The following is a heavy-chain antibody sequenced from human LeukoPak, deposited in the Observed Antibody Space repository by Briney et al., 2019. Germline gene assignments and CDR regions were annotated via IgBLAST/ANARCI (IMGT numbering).Heavy chain of an antibody. CDR1: GFTFSSYG. D-gene: IGHD1-7*01. V-gene: IGHV3-33*01. J-gene: IGHJ6*02. CDR2: IWYEGSNK. Sequence: GRCLRLSCAASGFTFSSYGMHWVRQAPGKGLGWVAVIWYEGSNKYYADSVKGRFTISRDKSKNTLYLQMNSLRAEDTAVYYCARDRASLITGTKADYYYGMDVWGQGHTVLVTS. CDR3: ARDRASLITGTKADYYYGMDV.